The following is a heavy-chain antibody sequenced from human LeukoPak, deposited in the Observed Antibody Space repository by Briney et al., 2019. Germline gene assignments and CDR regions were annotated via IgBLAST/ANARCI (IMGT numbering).Heavy chain of an antibody. V-gene: IGHV1-24*01. Sequence: ASVKVSCKVSGYTLTELSMHWVRQAPGKGLEWMGSFDPKDGETIYAQNFQGRLTMTRNTSISTAYMEVSSLRSEDTAVYYCARAPTWSSTSYSYYYMDVWGKGTTVTISS. J-gene: IGHJ6*03. CDR2: FDPKDGET. CDR3: ARAPTWSSTSYSYYYMDV. CDR1: GYTLTELS. D-gene: IGHD3-3*01.